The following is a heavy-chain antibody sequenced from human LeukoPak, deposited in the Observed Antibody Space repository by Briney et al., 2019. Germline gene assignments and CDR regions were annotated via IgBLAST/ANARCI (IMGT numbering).Heavy chain of an antibody. CDR3: AGNGHQWLVLFDY. CDR2: ISSSSSTI. J-gene: IGHJ4*02. V-gene: IGHV3-48*01. D-gene: IGHD6-19*01. CDR1: GFTFSSYS. Sequence: PGGSLRLSCAASGFTFSSYSMNWVRQAPGKGLEWVSYISSSSSTIYYADSVKGRFTISRDNAKNSLYLQMNSLRAEDTAVYYCAGNGHQWLVLFDYWGQGTLVTVPS.